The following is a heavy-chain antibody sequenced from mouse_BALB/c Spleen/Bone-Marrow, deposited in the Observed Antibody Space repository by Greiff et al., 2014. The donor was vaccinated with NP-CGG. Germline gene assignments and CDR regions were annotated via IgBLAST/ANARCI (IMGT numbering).Heavy chain of an antibody. Sequence: VQLLQSGAELVKPGASVKLSCTASGFNIKDTYMHWVKQRPEQGLEWIGRIDPANGNTKYDPKFQGKATITADTSSNTAYLQLSSLTSEDTAVYYCAFYYYGSSLFAYWGQGTLVTVSA. CDR2: IDPANGNT. D-gene: IGHD1-1*01. CDR3: AFYYYGSSLFAY. CDR1: GFNIKDTY. V-gene: IGHV14-3*02. J-gene: IGHJ3*01.